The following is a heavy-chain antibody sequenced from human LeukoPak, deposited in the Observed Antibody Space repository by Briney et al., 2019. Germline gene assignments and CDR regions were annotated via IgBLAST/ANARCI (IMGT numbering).Heavy chain of an antibody. D-gene: IGHD5-24*01. CDR2: IIPILGIA. V-gene: IGHV1-69*04. J-gene: IGHJ4*02. Sequence: ASVKVSCKASGGTFSSYAISWVRQVPGQGLEWMGRIIPILGIADYAQKFQGRVTITADKSTSTAYMELSSLRSEDTAVYYCARGKLGDGYNYQIVVDYWGQGTLVTVSS. CDR1: GGTFSSYA. CDR3: ARGKLGDGYNYQIVVDY.